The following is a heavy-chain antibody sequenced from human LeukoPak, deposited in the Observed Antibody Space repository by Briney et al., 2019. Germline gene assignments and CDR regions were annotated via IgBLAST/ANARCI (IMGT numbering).Heavy chain of an antibody. Sequence: GGSLRLSRAVSGFSFSNYWMHWVRQVPGKGLVWVSRISGHASSTSYADSVKGRFTISRDNAKNTLYLQMDSLSAEDTAVYYCARGISYYERSGNHGYFDYWGQGTLVPVSS. CDR3: ARGISYYERSGNHGYFDY. D-gene: IGHD3-22*01. J-gene: IGHJ4*02. CDR2: ISGHASST. CDR1: GFSFSNYW. V-gene: IGHV3-74*01.